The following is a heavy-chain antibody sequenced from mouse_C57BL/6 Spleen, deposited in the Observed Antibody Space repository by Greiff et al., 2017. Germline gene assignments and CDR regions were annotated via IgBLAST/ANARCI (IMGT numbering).Heavy chain of an antibody. CDR2: INPNNGGT. D-gene: IGHD1-1*01. J-gene: IGHJ1*03. Sequence: EVQLQQSGPELVKPGASVKISCKASGYTFTDYYMNWVKQSHGKSLEWIGDINPNNGGTSYNQKFKGKATLTVDKSSSTAYMELRSLTSEDSAVYYCARKGYYGSSPYWYFDVWGKGTTVTVSS. CDR1: GYTFTDYY. V-gene: IGHV1-26*01. CDR3: ARKGYYGSSPYWYFDV.